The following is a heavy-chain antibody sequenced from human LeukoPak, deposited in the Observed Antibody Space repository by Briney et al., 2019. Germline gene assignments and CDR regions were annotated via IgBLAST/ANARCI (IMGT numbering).Heavy chain of an antibody. CDR1: GYSINSGYF. V-gene: IGHV4-38-2*02. D-gene: IGHD2-15*01. Sequence: SETLSHTCTGSGYSINSGYFWGWVRQPPGKGPEWIGSIFHTGDVYYNPSLRSRVTVSVDTSRNQVSLKVTSVTAADTALYYCARVVASTSIDSWGQGILVTVSS. J-gene: IGHJ4*02. CDR2: IFHTGDV. CDR3: ARVVASTSIDS.